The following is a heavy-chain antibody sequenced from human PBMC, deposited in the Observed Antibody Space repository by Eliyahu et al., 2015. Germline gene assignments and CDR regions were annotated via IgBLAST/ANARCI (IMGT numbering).Heavy chain of an antibody. J-gene: IGHJ4*02. Sequence: QVRLVQSGAEVEKPGXSVKISCKAXGYTFTXFAIHWVRQAPGQRPXWMGLINTGNGNTIYSRRFQGRVTITRDTSASTAYMELSSLRSEDTAVYYCARLVAGYYFDYWGQGTLVTVSS. D-gene: IGHD6-19*01. CDR3: ARLVAGYYFDY. V-gene: IGHV1-3*04. CDR2: INTGNGNT. CDR1: GYTFTXFA.